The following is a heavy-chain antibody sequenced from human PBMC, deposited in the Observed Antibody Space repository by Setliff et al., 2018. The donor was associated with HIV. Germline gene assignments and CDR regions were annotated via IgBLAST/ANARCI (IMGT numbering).Heavy chain of an antibody. V-gene: IGHV3-74*01. J-gene: IGHJ3*02. CDR2: ISSDGRYT. CDR1: GFTFSSFW. Sequence: PGGSLRLSCAASGFTFSSFWMHWVRQAPGKGLMWVSRISSDGRYTDYADSVKGRFTVSRDSAKNTLSLQTDSLRPDDTAVYYCVRGKQNGVATYGLDIWGQGTMVTVS. D-gene: IGHD2-8*01. CDR3: VRGKQNGVATYGLDI.